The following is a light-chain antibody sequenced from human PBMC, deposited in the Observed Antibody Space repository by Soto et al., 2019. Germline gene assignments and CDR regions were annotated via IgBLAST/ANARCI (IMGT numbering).Light chain of an antibody. CDR3: LQYDTSPFT. Sequence: EIVLTQSPGTLSLSPWERATLSCRASQSVSSSYLAWYQQKPGQTPRLLIYGASNRATGIPDRFSGSGSGTDFTLTISRLEPEDFAVYYCLQYDTSPFTFGPGTKVD. CDR1: QSVSSSY. CDR2: GAS. J-gene: IGKJ3*01. V-gene: IGKV3-20*01.